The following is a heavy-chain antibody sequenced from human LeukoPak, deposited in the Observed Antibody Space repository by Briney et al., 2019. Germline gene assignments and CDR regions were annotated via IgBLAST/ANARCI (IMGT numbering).Heavy chain of an antibody. CDR1: GYTFTGYY. V-gene: IGHV1-2*02. Sequence: ASVKVSCKASGYTFTGYYMHWVRQAPGQGLEWMGWINSNSGGTNYAQKFQGRVTMTRDTSISTAYMELSRLRSDDTAVYYCARSGGIRRVEYNWFDPWGQGTLVTVSS. D-gene: IGHD2-15*01. CDR2: INSNSGGT. J-gene: IGHJ5*02. CDR3: ARSGGIRRVEYNWFDP.